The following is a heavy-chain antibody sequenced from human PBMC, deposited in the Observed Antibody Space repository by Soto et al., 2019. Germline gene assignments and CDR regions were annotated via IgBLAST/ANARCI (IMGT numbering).Heavy chain of an antibody. CDR3: ARAQVLEFKVVVVAAGFDP. D-gene: IGHD2-15*01. CDR1: GYTFTSYA. CDR2: INAGNGNT. Sequence: ASVKVSCKASGYTFTSYAMHWVRQAPGQRLEWMGWINAGNGNTKYSQKFQGRVTITRDTSASTAYMELSSLRSEDTAVYYCARAQVLEFKVVVVAAGFDPWGQGTLVTVSS. V-gene: IGHV1-3*01. J-gene: IGHJ5*02.